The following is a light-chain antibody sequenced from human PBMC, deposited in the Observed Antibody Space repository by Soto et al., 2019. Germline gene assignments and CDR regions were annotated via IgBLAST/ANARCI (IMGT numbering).Light chain of an antibody. CDR3: CSYAGSNVV. CDR1: TSDVGSYNL. CDR2: EGS. Sequence: QSALTQPASVSGSPGQSITISCTRTTSDVGSYNLVSWYQQHPGQAPKHLIYEGSKRPSGVSNRFSGSKSGNTASLTISGLQAEDEADYFCCSYAGSNVVFGGGTKVTVL. J-gene: IGLJ2*01. V-gene: IGLV2-23*01.